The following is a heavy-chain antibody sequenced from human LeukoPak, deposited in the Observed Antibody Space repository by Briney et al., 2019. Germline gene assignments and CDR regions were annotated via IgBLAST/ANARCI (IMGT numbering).Heavy chain of an antibody. D-gene: IGHD3-22*01. CDR1: GFTVNWNY. J-gene: IGHJ4*02. CDR3: ARDTSGYYDSSGFDY. V-gene: IGHV3-53*01. CDR2: IYSDGTT. Sequence: GGSLRLSCAASGFTVNWNYMNWVRQAPGKGLEWVSVIYSDGTTYYADSVKGRFTISRDNFKNTLYLQMNSLRAEDTAVYYCARDTSGYYDSSGFDYWGQGTLVTVSS.